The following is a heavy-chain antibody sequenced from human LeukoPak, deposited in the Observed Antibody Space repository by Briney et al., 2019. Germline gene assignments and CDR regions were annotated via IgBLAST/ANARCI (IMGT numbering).Heavy chain of an antibody. CDR3: AKGGQDFDFWSFDH. D-gene: IGHD3-3*01. V-gene: IGHV3-23*01. CDR2: ISGNSDRT. J-gene: IGHJ5*02. Sequence: GGSLRLSCEDSGFSFSVYAMSWVRQAPGKGLEWVSSISGNSDRTYYANSVKGRFTISRENFRNTVHLKMSSLGAEDTALYYCAKGGQDFDFWSFDHWGQGNLVIVSS. CDR1: GFSFSVYA.